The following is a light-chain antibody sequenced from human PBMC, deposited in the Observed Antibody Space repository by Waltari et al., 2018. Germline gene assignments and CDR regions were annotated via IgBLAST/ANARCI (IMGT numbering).Light chain of an antibody. J-gene: IGKJ1*01. V-gene: IGKV3-15*01. CDR3: QQYNEWPPWT. CDR2: GAS. CDR1: QTISNN. Sequence: EIVLTQSPATLSVSPGERATLSCRASQTISNNLAWYQQKPGQAPRRLIYGASTRATAIPDRFSGSVSGTEFTLTITSLQSEDFAVYYCQQYNEWPPWTFGQGTKVDIK.